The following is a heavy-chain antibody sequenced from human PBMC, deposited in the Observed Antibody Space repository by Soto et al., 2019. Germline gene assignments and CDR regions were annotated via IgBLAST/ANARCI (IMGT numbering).Heavy chain of an antibody. J-gene: IGHJ4*02. Sequence: GGSLRLSFAASGFTFSSYAMHWVRQAPGKGLEGVAVISYEGSNKYYADSVKGRFTISRDNSKNALYLQMNSLRAEDTAVYYCARDPSAYRGYDFVLDGYWGQGTLVTVSS. D-gene: IGHD5-12*01. CDR2: ISYEGSNK. CDR3: ARDPSAYRGYDFVLDGY. V-gene: IGHV3-30-3*01. CDR1: GFTFSSYA.